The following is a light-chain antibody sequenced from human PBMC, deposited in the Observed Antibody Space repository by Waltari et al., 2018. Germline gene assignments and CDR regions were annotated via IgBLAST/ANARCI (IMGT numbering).Light chain of an antibody. J-gene: IGLJ2*01. V-gene: IGLV2-8*01. CDR1: CSDVGAYNY. CDR2: EVT. CDR3: SSYAGSNKGV. Sequence: QSALTQPPSASGSPGQSVTISCTGTCSDVGAYNYVSWYQQHPGKAPKLMIYEVTKRPSGVPDRFSGSKSGNTASLTVSGLQAEDEADYYCSSYAGSNKGVFGGGTHLTVL.